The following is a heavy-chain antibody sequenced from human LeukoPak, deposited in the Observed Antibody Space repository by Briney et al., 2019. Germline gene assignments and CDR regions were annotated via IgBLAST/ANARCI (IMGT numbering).Heavy chain of an antibody. CDR3: ARHMEMATMSAFDI. CDR1: GSRFTSYW. V-gene: IGHV5-51*01. D-gene: IGHD5-24*01. CDR2: IYPGYPAT. Sequence: GASLEISWKGSGSRFTSYWIGWVRRLPGKGLEGMGIIYPGYPATRYSPSFQGQVTISADKSITTAYLQWSSLKASDTAMYYCARHMEMATMSAFDIWGQGTMVTVSS. J-gene: IGHJ3*02.